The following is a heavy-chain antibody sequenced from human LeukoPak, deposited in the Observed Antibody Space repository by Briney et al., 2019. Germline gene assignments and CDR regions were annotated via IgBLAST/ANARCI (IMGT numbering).Heavy chain of an antibody. Sequence: PSETLSLTCTVSGGSISSSSYYWGWIRQPPGKGLEWIGYIYYSGSTYYNPSLKSRVTISVDTSKNRFSLKLSSVTAADTAVYYCARSPGAFDIWGQGTMVTVSS. J-gene: IGHJ3*02. CDR3: ARSPGAFDI. CDR2: IYYSGST. CDR1: GGSISSSSYY. V-gene: IGHV4-30-4*08.